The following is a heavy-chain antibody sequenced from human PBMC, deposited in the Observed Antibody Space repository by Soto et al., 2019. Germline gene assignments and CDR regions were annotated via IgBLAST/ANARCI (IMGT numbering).Heavy chain of an antibody. Sequence: QVQLEQSGAEVKKPGSSVKVSCKASGGTLSDHGVAWLRQAPGQGLEWMGGTIPVFNTAKYEQKFQGRVTVTADKFKNIAYMELSSLRAEDTAFYFCARGVYGSGNYYTGPSAFDIWGQGTMVIVSS. V-gene: IGHV1-69*06. D-gene: IGHD3-10*01. CDR3: ARGVYGSGNYYTGPSAFDI. J-gene: IGHJ3*02. CDR1: GGTLSDHG. CDR2: TIPVFNTA.